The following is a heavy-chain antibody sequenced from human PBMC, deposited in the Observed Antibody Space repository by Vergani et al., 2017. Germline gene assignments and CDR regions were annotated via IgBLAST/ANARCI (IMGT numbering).Heavy chain of an antibody. Sequence: QVTLKESGPVLVKPTETLTLTCTVSGFSLSNARMGVSWIRQPPGKALEWLAHIFSNDEKSYSTSLKSRLTISKDTSKSQVVLTRTNIDPVDTATYYCAHSTIWFGELLAFDYWGQATLVTVSS. CDR3: AHSTIWFGELLAFDY. V-gene: IGHV2-26*01. CDR2: IFSNDEK. CDR1: GFSLSNARMG. J-gene: IGHJ4*02. D-gene: IGHD3-10*01.